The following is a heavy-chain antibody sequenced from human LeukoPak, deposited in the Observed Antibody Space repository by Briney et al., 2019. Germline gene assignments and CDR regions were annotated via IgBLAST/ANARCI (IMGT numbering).Heavy chain of an antibody. Sequence: GGSLRLSCSASRFAFSAYAMHWVRQAPGKGLQYVSAISPTGDSTYYADSVKGRFSISRDNSKNTLYLQVSSLRPEDTAVYYCVPKGTEGYWGQGTLVTVSS. V-gene: IGHV3-64D*06. J-gene: IGHJ4*02. CDR2: ISPTGDST. CDR3: VPKGTEGY. CDR1: RFAFSAYA.